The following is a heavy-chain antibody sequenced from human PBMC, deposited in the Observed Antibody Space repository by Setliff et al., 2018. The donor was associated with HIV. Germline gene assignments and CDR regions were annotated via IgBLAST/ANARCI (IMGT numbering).Heavy chain of an antibody. CDR3: ARAPLYGYVRGYFDY. Sequence: ASVKVSCKASGGTFSSYAISWVRQAPGQGLEWMGGIIPIFGTANYAQKFQGRVTITTDESTNIAHMELSSLRSEDTAQYYCARAPLYGYVRGYFDYWGHGPLVTASS. D-gene: IGHD5-12*01. V-gene: IGHV1-69*05. J-gene: IGHJ4*01. CDR1: GGTFSSYA. CDR2: IIPIFGTA.